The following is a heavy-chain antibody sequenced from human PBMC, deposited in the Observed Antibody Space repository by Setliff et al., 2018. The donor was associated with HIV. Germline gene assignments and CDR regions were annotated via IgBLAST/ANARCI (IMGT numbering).Heavy chain of an antibody. CDR1: GGTFSSFA. Sequence: SVKVSCKASGGTFSSFAIHWVRQAPGQGFEWMGGIIPMFGTANYAQKFHGRVTITADESTNTAYMELSSLGSEDTAVYYCALGYCSVGSCYSVDFDYWGQGTLVTVSS. CDR3: ALGYCSVGSCYSVDFDY. J-gene: IGHJ4*02. V-gene: IGHV1-69*13. CDR2: IIPMFGTA. D-gene: IGHD2-15*01.